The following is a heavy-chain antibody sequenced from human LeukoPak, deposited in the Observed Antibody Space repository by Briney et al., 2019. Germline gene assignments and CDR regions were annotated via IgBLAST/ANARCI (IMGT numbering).Heavy chain of an antibody. J-gene: IGHJ4*02. CDR1: GFTFSRYW. V-gene: IGHV3-74*01. Sequence: PGGSLRLSCAASGFTFSRYWMHWVRQAPGKGLLWVSRIKSDGSSTRYADSVKGRFTISRDNSKNTLYLQMNSLRAEDTAVYYCARNGDPTLDYWGQGTLVTVSS. CDR2: IKSDGSST. CDR3: ARNGDPTLDY. D-gene: IGHD4-17*01.